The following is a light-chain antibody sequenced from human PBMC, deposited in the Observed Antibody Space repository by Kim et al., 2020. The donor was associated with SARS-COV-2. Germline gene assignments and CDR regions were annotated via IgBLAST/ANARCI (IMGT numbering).Light chain of an antibody. J-gene: IGKJ2*01. Sequence: SPGERATLPCRASQSVSNTLAWYQQKPGQAPRLLIYGASTRATGIPARFSGSGSGTEFTLTISSLQSEDFAVYYCQQYNKWPPHTFGQGTKLEI. CDR3: QQYNKWPPHT. CDR2: GAS. V-gene: IGKV3-15*01. CDR1: QSVSNT.